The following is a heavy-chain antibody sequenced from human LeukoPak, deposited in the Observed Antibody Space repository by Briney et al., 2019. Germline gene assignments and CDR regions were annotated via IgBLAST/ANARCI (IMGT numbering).Heavy chain of an antibody. CDR1: GFAFSDFY. CDR3: ARDALGSYDY. Sequence: GGSLRLSCAASGFAFSDFYMFWLRQAPAKGREWISYISNSGSTLYYADSVKGRFTISRDNDKNLLYLQMHSLRADDTAVYYCARDALGSYDYWGQGTLVTVSS. D-gene: IGHD3-10*01. J-gene: IGHJ4*02. V-gene: IGHV3-11*01. CDR2: ISNSGSTL.